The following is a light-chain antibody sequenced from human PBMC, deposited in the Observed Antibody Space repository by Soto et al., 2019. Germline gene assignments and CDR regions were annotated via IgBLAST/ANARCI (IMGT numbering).Light chain of an antibody. Sequence: DIVMNQSPDSLAVSLGERATINCKSSQSLLFSSNNKNYLAWYQQKPGQPPKLLIYWASTREYGVPDRFSGSGSGTDFTLTISSLQAEDVAVYYCQQYYSSPPVLTFGGGTRVEIK. J-gene: IGKJ4*01. V-gene: IGKV4-1*01. CDR1: QSLLFSSNNKNY. CDR3: QQYYSSPPVLT. CDR2: WAS.